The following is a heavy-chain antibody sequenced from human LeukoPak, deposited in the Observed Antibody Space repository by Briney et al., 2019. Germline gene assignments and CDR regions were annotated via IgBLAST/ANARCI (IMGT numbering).Heavy chain of an antibody. Sequence: GGSLRLSCAASGFTFSSYSMNWVHQAPGKGLEWVSSISSSSSYIYYADSVKGRFTISRDNAKNSLYLQMNSLRAEDTAVYYCAGVRNTPPFYYYGMDVWGQGTTVTVSS. J-gene: IGHJ6*02. V-gene: IGHV3-21*01. CDR1: GFTFSSYS. CDR2: ISSSSSYI. CDR3: AGVRNTPPFYYYGMDV.